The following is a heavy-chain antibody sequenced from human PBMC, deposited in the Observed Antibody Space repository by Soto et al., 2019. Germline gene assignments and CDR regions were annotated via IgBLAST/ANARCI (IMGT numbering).Heavy chain of an antibody. J-gene: IGHJ6*02. CDR1: GYTFSRYW. V-gene: IGHV3-74*01. CDR2: VNNDGSGT. CDR3: GRGGSEHAMDV. Sequence: VGSLRLSCAAYGYTFSRYWIHWVRQAPGEGLVWVSRVNNDGSGTAYADSVEGRFTISRDNAKNTVYLQLNSLRAEDTAVYYCGRGGSEHAMDVWGQGTTVTVSS.